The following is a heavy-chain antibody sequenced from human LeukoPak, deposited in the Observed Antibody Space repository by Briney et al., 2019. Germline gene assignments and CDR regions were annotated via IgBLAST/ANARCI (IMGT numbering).Heavy chain of an antibody. Sequence: ASVKVSCKASGYTFTCYYMHWVRQAPGQGREWMGWINPNSGGTNYAQKFQGRVTMTRDTSISTAYMELSRLRSDDTAVYYCARAPYYDFWSGQNWFDPWGQGTLVTVSS. J-gene: IGHJ5*02. CDR1: GYTFTCYY. V-gene: IGHV1-2*02. D-gene: IGHD3-3*01. CDR3: ARAPYYDFWSGQNWFDP. CDR2: INPNSGGT.